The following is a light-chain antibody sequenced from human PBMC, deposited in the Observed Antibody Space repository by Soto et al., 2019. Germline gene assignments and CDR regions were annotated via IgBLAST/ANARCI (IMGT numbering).Light chain of an antibody. Sequence: EVVLRQSPGTLSLSRGERATLSCRASERIYSAYLGWYQQKPGQAPRLLIYGTSSRATGIPDRFSGSGSGTDFTLTISRLEPEDFAVYYCQQYGNSPITFGQGTRLEIK. CDR1: ERIYSAY. V-gene: IGKV3-20*01. CDR3: QQYGNSPIT. CDR2: GTS. J-gene: IGKJ5*01.